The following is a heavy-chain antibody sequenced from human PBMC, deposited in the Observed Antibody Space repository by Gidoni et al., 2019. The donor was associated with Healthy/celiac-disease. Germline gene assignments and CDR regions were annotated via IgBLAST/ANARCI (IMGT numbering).Heavy chain of an antibody. J-gene: IGHJ6*02. CDR1: GFTFSDHY. V-gene: IGHV3-72*01. CDR3: AREIVLRFLEWTYYYYGMDV. CDR2: TRNKANSYTT. Sequence: EVQLVESGGGLVQPGGSLRLSCAASGFTFSDHYMDWVRQAPGKGLEWVGRTRNKANSYTTEYAASVKGRFTISRDDSKNSLYLQMNSLKTEDTAVYYCAREIVLRFLEWTYYYYGMDVWGQGTTVTVSS. D-gene: IGHD3-3*01.